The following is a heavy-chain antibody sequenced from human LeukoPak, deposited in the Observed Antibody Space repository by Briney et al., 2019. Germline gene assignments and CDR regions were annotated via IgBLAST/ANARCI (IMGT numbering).Heavy chain of an antibody. CDR3: ASYGSGSYYD. D-gene: IGHD3-10*01. CDR1: GGSISSYY. Sequence: SETLSLTCTVSGGSISSYYWSWIRQPPGKGRVWIGYIYYSGSTNYNPSLKSRVTISVDTSKNQCSLKLSSVTAADTAVYYCASYGSGSYYDWGQGTMVTVSS. J-gene: IGHJ3*01. CDR2: IYYSGST. V-gene: IGHV4-59*01.